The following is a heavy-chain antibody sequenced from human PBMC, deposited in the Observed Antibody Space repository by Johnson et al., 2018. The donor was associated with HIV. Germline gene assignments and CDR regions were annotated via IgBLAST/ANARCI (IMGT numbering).Heavy chain of an antibody. J-gene: IGHJ3*02. CDR2: IWYDGSDK. CDR1: GFTFSSYG. CDR3: ARDPKEIKTFDI. V-gene: IGHV3-33*01. D-gene: IGHD5-24*01. Sequence: QVQLVESGGGVVQPGRSLRLSCAASGFTFSSYGMHWVRQAPGKGLEWVAVIWYDGSDKYYADSVKGRFTISRDNSKNTLYLQMNSLRAEDTAVYYCARDPKEIKTFDIWGRGTMVTVSS.